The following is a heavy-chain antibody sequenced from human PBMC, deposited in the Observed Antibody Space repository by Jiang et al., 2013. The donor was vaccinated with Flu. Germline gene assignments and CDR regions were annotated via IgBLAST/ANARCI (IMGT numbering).Heavy chain of an antibody. CDR2: IMPIMDIT. D-gene: IGHD2-2*02. J-gene: IGHJ6*02. CDR3: VTENRFYRSKNHYAYYRGKDV. Sequence: SGAEVKKPGSSVKVSCKASGGTFNSYFVSWVRQAPGQGLEWMGGIMPIMDITNYALKFQGRVTITADKSTGTAYMELNSLVAEDTAVYFCVTENRFYRSKNHYAYYRGKDVWGQGTTVTVSS. V-gene: IGHV1-69*17. CDR1: GGTFNSYF.